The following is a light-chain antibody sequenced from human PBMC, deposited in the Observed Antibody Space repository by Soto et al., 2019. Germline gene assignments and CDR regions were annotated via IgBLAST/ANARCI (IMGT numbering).Light chain of an antibody. CDR1: QSVAANY. V-gene: IGKV3-20*01. Sequence: EVVLTQSPGTLSLSPGERATLSCRASQSVAANYLAWYQQKRGQAPRLLIYGASSRATGIPDRFSGSGSGTDFTLTISGLEPEDFAVYYCQQFDMSQHTLGQETKVDIK. CDR3: QQFDMSQHT. J-gene: IGKJ2*01. CDR2: GAS.